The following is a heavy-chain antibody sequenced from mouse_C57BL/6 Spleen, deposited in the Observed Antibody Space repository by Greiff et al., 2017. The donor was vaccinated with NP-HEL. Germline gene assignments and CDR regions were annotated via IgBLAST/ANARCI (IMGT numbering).Heavy chain of an antibody. Sequence: EVKLMESGGDLVKPGGSLKLSCAASGFTFSSYGMSWVRQTPDKRLEWVATISSGGSYTYYPDSVKGRFTISRDNAKNTLYLQMSSLKSEDTAMYYCARHGVLYFDVWGTGTTVTVSS. CDR2: ISSGGSYT. CDR3: ARHGVLYFDV. CDR1: GFTFSSYG. V-gene: IGHV5-6*01. J-gene: IGHJ1*03.